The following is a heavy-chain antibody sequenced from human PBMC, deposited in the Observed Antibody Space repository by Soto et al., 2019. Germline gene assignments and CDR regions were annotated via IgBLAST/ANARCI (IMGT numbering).Heavy chain of an antibody. CDR1: GYTLTELS. J-gene: IGHJ5*02. Sequence: ASVNVSCKVSGYTLTELSMHWVRQAPGKGLEWMGGFDPEDGETIYAQKFQGRVTMTEDTSTDTAYMELSSLRSEDTAVYYCATFAVVTHLNWFDPWGQGTLVTVS. D-gene: IGHD2-15*01. CDR2: FDPEDGET. CDR3: ATFAVVTHLNWFDP. V-gene: IGHV1-24*01.